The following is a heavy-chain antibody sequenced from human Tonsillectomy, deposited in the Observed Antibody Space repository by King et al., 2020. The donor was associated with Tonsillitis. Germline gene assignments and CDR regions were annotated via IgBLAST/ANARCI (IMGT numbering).Heavy chain of an antibody. J-gene: IGHJ4*02. CDR1: RYTFTSSW. CDR2: IYPDDSDT. D-gene: IGHD2-15*01. Sequence: VQLVQSGAEVKKPGESLKISCKGSRYTFTSSWIGWVRQMPGKGLELMGIIYPDDSDTRFSPSFQGQVTISADRSIRTVYLQWSSLRASDTAMYYCAIGGEHCSGGSCSAEYYFDYWGPGTLVTVSS. CDR3: AIGGEHCSGGSCSAEYYFDY. V-gene: IGHV5-51*03.